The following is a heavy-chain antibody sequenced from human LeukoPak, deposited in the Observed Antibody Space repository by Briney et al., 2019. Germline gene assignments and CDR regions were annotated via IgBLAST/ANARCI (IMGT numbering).Heavy chain of an antibody. D-gene: IGHD1-26*01. J-gene: IGHJ4*02. CDR3: TRDLGGSYPPDY. CDR2: IYYSGST. Sequence: SQTLSLTCTVSGGSISSGGYYWSWIRQHPGKGLEWIGYIYYSGSTYYNPSLKSRVTMSVDTSKNQFSLKLSSVTAADTAVYYCTRDLGGSYPPDYWGQGTLVTVSS. CDR1: GGSISSGGYY. V-gene: IGHV4-31*03.